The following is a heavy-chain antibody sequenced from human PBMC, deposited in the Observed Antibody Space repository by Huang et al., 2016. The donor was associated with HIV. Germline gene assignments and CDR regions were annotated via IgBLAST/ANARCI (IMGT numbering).Heavy chain of an antibody. J-gene: IGHJ4*02. V-gene: IGHV5-51*01. CDR3: ARRGFNTGSSPDS. D-gene: IGHD1-26*01. CDR2: IYPGDSDA. Sequence: EVQLVQSGPEVKKPGESLKISCRVSGYGFTNYWIGWVRQRTGKGLAWMAIIYPGDSDAAYNPSVRGQVTISADKAINTAHLQWDSLKTSDSAIYYCARRGFNTGSSPDSWGQGTLVTVSS. CDR1: GYGFTNYW.